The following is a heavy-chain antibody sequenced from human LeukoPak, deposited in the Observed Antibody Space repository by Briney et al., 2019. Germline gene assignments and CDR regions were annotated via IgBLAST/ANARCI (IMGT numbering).Heavy chain of an antibody. Sequence: GGSLRLSCAPSGFIFNNYAMNWVRQAPGKGLEWVSGLSDDGFKTYYGDSVKGRFTISRYNSQSTMDLLMNSLRAEDTATYYCAIGCKGDCLSSGYEFWGQGILVTVSS. J-gene: IGHJ4*02. D-gene: IGHD2-21*02. CDR3: AIGCKGDCLSSGYEF. V-gene: IGHV3-23*01. CDR1: GFIFNNYA. CDR2: LSDDGFKT.